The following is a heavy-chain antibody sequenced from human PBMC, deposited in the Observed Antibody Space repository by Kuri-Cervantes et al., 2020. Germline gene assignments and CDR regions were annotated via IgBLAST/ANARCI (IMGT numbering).Heavy chain of an antibody. CDR1: GYTLTGYY. CDR3: ARDESHSSGWLPNHYYYYYGMDV. J-gene: IGHJ6*02. D-gene: IGHD6-19*01. V-gene: IGHV1-2*04. Sequence: ASVKVSCKVSGYTLTGYYMHWVRQAPGQGLEWMGWINPNSGGTNYAQKFQGWVTMTRDTSISTAYMELSRLRSDDTAVYYCARDESHSSGWLPNHYYYYYGMDVWGQGTTVTVSS. CDR2: INPNSGGT.